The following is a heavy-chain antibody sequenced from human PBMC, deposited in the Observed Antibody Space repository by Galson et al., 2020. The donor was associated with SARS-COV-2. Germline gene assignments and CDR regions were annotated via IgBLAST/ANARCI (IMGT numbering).Heavy chain of an antibody. CDR2: IFYSGST. V-gene: IGHV4-39*01. J-gene: IGHJ6*03. CDR1: GGSISTTNHY. D-gene: IGHD6-6*01. CDR3: ARRIPARLDYYYYMDV. Sequence: SETLSLTCSVSGGSISTTNHYWGWIRQPPGKGLEWIGSIFYSGSTYYNPSLKSRVTIFVDTSKNQFSLRLSSVTAADTAVYYCARRIPARLDYYYYMDVWGRGTTVTVSS.